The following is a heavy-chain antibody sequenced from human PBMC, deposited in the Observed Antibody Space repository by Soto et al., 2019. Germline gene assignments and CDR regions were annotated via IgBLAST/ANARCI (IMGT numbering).Heavy chain of an antibody. D-gene: IGHD1-26*01. CDR1: GFPFNEYT. CDR3: ARESSSGNSYFDY. J-gene: IGHJ4*02. Sequence: GGSLRLSCEASGFPFNEYTMNWVRQAPGKGLEWVSSISGSSRDIYYADSVKGRFTVSRNNAKNSLYLQMNSLRAEDTAMYYCARESSSGNSYFDYWGRGTLVTVSS. CDR2: ISGSSRDI. V-gene: IGHV3-21*01.